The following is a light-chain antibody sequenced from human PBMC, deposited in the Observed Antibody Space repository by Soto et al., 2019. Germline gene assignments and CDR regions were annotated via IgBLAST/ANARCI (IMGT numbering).Light chain of an antibody. J-gene: IGLJ3*02. Sequence: QSVLTQPPSVSGAPGQRVTISCTGGSSNVGTGYDVHWYQQLPGTAPKLLIFGSTLRPSGVPARFSGSKSGTSASLAITGLQAEDEADYYCQSYDSSLSGWVFGGGTKLTVL. CDR2: GST. V-gene: IGLV1-40*01. CDR3: QSYDSSLSGWV. CDR1: SSNVGTGYD.